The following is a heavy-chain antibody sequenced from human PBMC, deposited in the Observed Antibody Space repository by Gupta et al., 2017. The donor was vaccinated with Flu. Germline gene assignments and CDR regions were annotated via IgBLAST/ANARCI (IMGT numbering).Heavy chain of an antibody. Sequence: VQLVESGGGLVQPGGSLRLSCGASGFTLSDYWMSWVRQAPGKGPELVANINRDGSVINYMDFVRGRFTISRDNAKNAVYFQMNSLRVDDTAVYYCARDVGSGDYDSWGQGTLVTGS. CDR2: INRDGSVI. D-gene: IGHD4-17*01. CDR3: ARDVGSGDYDS. V-gene: IGHV3-7*01. J-gene: IGHJ5*01. CDR1: GFTLSDYW.